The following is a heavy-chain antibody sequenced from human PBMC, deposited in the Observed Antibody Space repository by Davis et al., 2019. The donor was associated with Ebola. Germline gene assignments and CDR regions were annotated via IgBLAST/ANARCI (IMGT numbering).Heavy chain of an antibody. CDR1: GGSISSGGYY. J-gene: IGHJ6*02. D-gene: IGHD5-18*01. Sequence: SETLSLTCTVSGGSISSGGYYWSWIRQHPGKGLEWIGYIYYSGSTYYNPSLKSRVTISVDTSKNQFSLKLSSVTAADTAVYYCARDTRGYSYGYGYYYYGMDVWGQGTTVTVSS. V-gene: IGHV4-31*03. CDR2: IYYSGST. CDR3: ARDTRGYSYGYGYYYYGMDV.